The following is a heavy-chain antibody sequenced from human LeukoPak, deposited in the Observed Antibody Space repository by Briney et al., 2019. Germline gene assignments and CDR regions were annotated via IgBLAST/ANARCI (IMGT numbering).Heavy chain of an antibody. V-gene: IGHV3-21*01. D-gene: IGHD6-13*01. CDR3: ARIGAGSSRDY. J-gene: IGHJ4*02. CDR2: IVGSSST. Sequence: PGGSLRLSCAASGFIFSTYGMHWVRQAPGKGLEWVSSIVGSSSTYYADSLKGRFTISRDNAKNSLYLQMNSLRAEDTAVYYCARIGAGSSRDYWGQGTLVTVSS. CDR1: GFIFSTYG.